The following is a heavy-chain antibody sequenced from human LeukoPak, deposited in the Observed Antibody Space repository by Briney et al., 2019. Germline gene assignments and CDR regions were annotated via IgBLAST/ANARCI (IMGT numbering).Heavy chain of an antibody. D-gene: IGHD3-9*01. CDR2: IKQDGSEK. CDR3: ARDGILTGYYYYYYGMDV. Sequence: GGSLRLSCAASGFTFSSYWMSWVRQAPGKGLEWVANIKQDGSEKYYVDSVKGRFTISRDNAKNSLYLQMNSLRAEDTAVYYCARDGILTGYYYYYYGMDVWGQGTTVTVSS. CDR1: GFTFSSYW. V-gene: IGHV3-7*01. J-gene: IGHJ6*02.